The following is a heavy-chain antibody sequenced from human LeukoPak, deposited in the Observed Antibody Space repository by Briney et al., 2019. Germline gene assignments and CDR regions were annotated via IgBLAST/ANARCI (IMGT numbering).Heavy chain of an antibody. Sequence: SVKVSCKASGGTFSSYAISWVRQAPGQGLEWMGGIISIFGTANYAQKFQGRVTITTDESTSTAYMELSSLRSEDTAVYYCARASLRFLEWSYNWFDPWGQGTLVTVSS. CDR2: IISIFGTA. J-gene: IGHJ5*02. CDR3: ARASLRFLEWSYNWFDP. V-gene: IGHV1-69*05. CDR1: GGTFSSYA. D-gene: IGHD3-3*01.